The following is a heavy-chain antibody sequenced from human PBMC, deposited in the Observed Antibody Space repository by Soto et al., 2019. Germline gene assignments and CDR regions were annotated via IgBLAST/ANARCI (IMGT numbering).Heavy chain of an antibody. J-gene: IGHJ5*02. CDR1: GGTFSSYA. D-gene: IGHD3-22*01. CDR3: ARDRGPSSGYYPYWFDP. V-gene: IGHV1-69*12. CDR2: IIPIFGTA. Sequence: QVQLVQSGAEVKKPGSSVKVSCKASGGTFSSYAITWVRQAPGQGLEWMGGIIPIFGTANYAQKFQARVTITADESTSRADMERRSLRSEDTAGYYCARDRGPSSGYYPYWFDPWGQGALVTVSS.